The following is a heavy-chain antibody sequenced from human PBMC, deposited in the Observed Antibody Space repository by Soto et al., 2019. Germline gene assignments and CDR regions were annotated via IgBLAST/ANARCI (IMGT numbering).Heavy chain of an antibody. J-gene: IGHJ5*02. D-gene: IGHD3-10*01. CDR2: IRYDGSDT. CDR3: ARGRFGGTEGTNWLDP. V-gene: IGHV3-33*01. Sequence: QEQLVQSGGGVIQPGRSLRLSCAASGFKFNSYGMHWVRQAPGKGLEWVAVIRYDGSDTSYGDSVKGRFTISRDNSKNTLHLQMSSLRVDDTAVYYCARGRFGGTEGTNWLDPWGQGSLVTVSS. CDR1: GFKFNSYG.